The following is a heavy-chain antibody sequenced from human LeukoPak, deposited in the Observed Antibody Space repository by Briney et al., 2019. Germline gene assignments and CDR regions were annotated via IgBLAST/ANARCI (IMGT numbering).Heavy chain of an antibody. D-gene: IGHD2-8*02. Sequence: PGGSLRLSCAASGFTFDDYAMHWVRQAPGKGLEWVSGISWNSGSIGYADSVKGRFTISRDNAKNSLYLQMNSLRAEDMALYYCAKDEFVASDFTGALDIWGQGTMVTVSS. V-gene: IGHV3-9*03. CDR2: ISWNSGSI. CDR1: GFTFDDYA. J-gene: IGHJ3*02. CDR3: AKDEFVASDFTGALDI.